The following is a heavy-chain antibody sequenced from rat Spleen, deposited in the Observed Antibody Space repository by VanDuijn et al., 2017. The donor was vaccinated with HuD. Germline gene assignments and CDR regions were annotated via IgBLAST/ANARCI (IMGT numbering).Heavy chain of an antibody. CDR2: ISDDGSTT. CDR1: GFTFSSFP. Sequence: EVQLVESGGGLVQPGRSLKLSCAASGFTFSSFPMAWVRQAPTKGLEWVATISDDGSTTYYRDSVKGRFTISRDNAKRTLYLQMDSLRSEDTATYYCVRTEIQLDYFDYWGQGVMVTVSS. D-gene: IGHD1-5*01. V-gene: IGHV5-29*01. J-gene: IGHJ2*01. CDR3: VRTEIQLDYFDY.